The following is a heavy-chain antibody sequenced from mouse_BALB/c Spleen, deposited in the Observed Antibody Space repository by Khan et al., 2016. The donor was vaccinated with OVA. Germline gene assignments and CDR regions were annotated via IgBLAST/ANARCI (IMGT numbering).Heavy chain of an antibody. CDR3: ARFNDGYYYNVDY. V-gene: IGHV2-9*02. D-gene: IGHD2-3*01. CDR1: GFALTSYG. CDR2: IWAGGST. Sequence: QVQLKESGPGLVAPSQSLSITCTVSGFALTSYGVHWVRQPPGKGLEWLGVIWAGGSTNYNSALMSRLTISKDNSKSQVFLKMNSLQTDDTAMYXGARFNDGYYYNVDYWGQGTSVTVSS. J-gene: IGHJ4*01.